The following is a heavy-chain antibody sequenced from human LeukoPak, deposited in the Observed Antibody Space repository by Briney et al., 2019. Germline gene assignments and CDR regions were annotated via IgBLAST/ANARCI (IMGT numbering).Heavy chain of an antibody. V-gene: IGHV1-2*02. CDR2: INPNSGDT. D-gene: IGHD2-15*01. J-gene: IGHJ3*02. CDR1: GYTFTGYY. CDR3: AKVREVGTNIEVVVVDISGAFDM. Sequence: GASVKVSCKASGYTFTGYYIHWVRQAPGQGLEWMGWINPNSGDTNYAQKFQGRVTLTRDTSISTSYMELNSLRSDDTAVYFCAKVREVGTNIEVVVVDISGAFDMWGQGTKVTVSS.